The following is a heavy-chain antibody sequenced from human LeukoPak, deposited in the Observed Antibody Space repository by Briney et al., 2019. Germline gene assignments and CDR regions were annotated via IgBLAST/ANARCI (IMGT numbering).Heavy chain of an antibody. Sequence: GGSLRLSCAASGFNFSSSAMHWVRQAPGKGLDWVAFIHYDGNNKYYADSVKGRFAISRDNSKNTVYLQMNSLRTEDTAVYYCAARRLTVTTEIDYWGQGTLVAVSS. CDR3: AARRLTVTTEIDY. CDR1: GFNFSSSA. D-gene: IGHD4-17*01. V-gene: IGHV3-30*02. CDR2: IHYDGNNK. J-gene: IGHJ4*02.